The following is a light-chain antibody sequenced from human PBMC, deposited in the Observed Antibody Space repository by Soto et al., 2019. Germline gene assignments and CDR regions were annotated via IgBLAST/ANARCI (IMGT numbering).Light chain of an antibody. CDR2: GAS. Sequence: EMVMTQSPDTLSVSPGERATLSCRASQSVSSNLAWYQQKPGQAPRLLIYGASTRATGIPARFSGSGSGTDFTLTISRLEPEDFAVYYCQQYGSSGTFGQGTKVDIK. CDR1: QSVSSN. CDR3: QQYGSSGT. J-gene: IGKJ1*01. V-gene: IGKV3-20*01.